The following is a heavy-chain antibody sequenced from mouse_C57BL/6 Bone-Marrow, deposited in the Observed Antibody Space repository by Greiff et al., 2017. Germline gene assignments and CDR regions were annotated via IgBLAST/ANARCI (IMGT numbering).Heavy chain of an antibody. V-gene: IGHV3-5*01. Sequence: DVQLQESGPGLVKPSQTVFLTCTVTGISITTGNYRWSWIRQFPGNKLEWIGYIYYSGTITYNPSLTSRTTITRDTPKNQFFLEMNSLTAEDTATYYCARNYGSSSYYFDYWGQGTTLTVSS. J-gene: IGHJ2*01. CDR3: ARNYGSSSYYFDY. D-gene: IGHD1-1*01. CDR1: GISITTGNYR. CDR2: IYYSGTI.